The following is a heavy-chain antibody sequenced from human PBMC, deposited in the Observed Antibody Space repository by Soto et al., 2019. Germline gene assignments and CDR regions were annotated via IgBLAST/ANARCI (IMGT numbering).Heavy chain of an antibody. V-gene: IGHV3-21*01. D-gene: IGHD2-2*01. CDR1: GFTFSSYS. J-gene: IGHJ6*03. CDR2: ISSSSSYI. CDR3: ARDESFVRQPASTYYYYYYYMDV. Sequence: GGSLRLSCAASGFTFSSYSMNWVRQAPGKGLEWVSSISSSSSYIYYADSVKGRFTISRDNAKNSLYLQMNSLRAEDTAVYYCARDESFVRQPASTYYYYYYYMDVWGKGTTVTVSS.